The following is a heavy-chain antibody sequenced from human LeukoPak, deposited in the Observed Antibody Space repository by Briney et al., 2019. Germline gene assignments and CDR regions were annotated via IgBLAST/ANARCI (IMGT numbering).Heavy chain of an antibody. Sequence: GGSLRLSCAASGFTFSSYAMSWVRQAPGKGLEWVSLISWDGGSTYYADSVKGRFTISRDNSKNSLYLQMNSLRTEDTALYYCAKDRGGIISGYYFDYWGQGTLVTVSS. D-gene: IGHD2-15*01. V-gene: IGHV3-43*01. J-gene: IGHJ4*02. CDR3: AKDRGGIISGYYFDY. CDR1: GFTFSSYA. CDR2: ISWDGGST.